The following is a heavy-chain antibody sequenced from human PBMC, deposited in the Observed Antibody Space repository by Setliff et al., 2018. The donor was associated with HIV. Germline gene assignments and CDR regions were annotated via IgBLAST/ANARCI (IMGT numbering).Heavy chain of an antibody. CDR3: ARGKVLRGNILYY. V-gene: IGHV1-69*06. Sequence: SVKVSCKASGGTFSSYAISWVRQAPGQGLEWMGRIIPIFGTANYAQKFQGRVTITVDKSTSTAYMELSSLRSEDTAVYYCARGKVLRGNILYYWGQGTLVTVSS. CDR1: GGTFSSYA. CDR2: IIPIFGTA. J-gene: IGHJ4*02. D-gene: IGHD2-8*01.